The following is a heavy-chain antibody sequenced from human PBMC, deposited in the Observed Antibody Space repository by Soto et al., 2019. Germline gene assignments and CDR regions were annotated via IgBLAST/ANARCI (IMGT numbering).Heavy chain of an antibody. V-gene: IGHV3-23*01. CDR3: AKGSANFSPYYFDY. CDR1: GFTFSNYA. CDR2: ISGSGGST. J-gene: IGHJ4*02. Sequence: PGGSLRLSCAASGFTFSNYAMRWVRQAPGKVLEWISAISGSGGSTFHADSVKGRFTISRDNSKTMLFMQMNSLRLEDTAVYYCAKGSANFSPYYFDYWGRGTLVTVCS.